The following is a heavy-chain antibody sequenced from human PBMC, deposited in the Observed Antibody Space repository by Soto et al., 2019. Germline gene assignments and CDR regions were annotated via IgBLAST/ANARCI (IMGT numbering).Heavy chain of an antibody. CDR3: ARGGEYSSSMGLRYYYYYGMDV. Sequence: SETLSLTCAVYGGSFSGYYWSWIRQPPGKGLEWIGEINHSGSTNYNPSLKSRVTVSVDTSKNQFSLKLSSVTAADTAVYYCARGGEYSSSMGLRYYYYYGMDVWGQGTTVTVSS. J-gene: IGHJ6*02. CDR1: GGSFSGYY. D-gene: IGHD6-6*01. V-gene: IGHV4-34*01. CDR2: INHSGST.